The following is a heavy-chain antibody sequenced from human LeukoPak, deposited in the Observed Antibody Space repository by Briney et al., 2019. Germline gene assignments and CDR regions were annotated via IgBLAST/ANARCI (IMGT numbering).Heavy chain of an antibody. D-gene: IGHD3-3*01. CDR2: MNPNSGNT. V-gene: IGHV1-8*01. J-gene: IGHJ6*02. Sequence: ASVKVSCKASGYTFTSYDINWVRQATGQGLEWMGWMNPNSGNTGSAQKFQGRVTMTRDTSISTAYMELSSLRSEDTAVYYCARGSKYYDFWSGYYPPHYYYYYGMDVWGQGTTVTVSS. CDR3: ARGSKYYDFWSGYYPPHYYYYYGMDV. CDR1: GYTFTSYD.